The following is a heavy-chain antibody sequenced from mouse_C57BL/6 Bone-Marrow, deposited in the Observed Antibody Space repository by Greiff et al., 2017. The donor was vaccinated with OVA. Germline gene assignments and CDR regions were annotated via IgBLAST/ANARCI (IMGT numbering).Heavy chain of an antibody. CDR3: ARSYYYGREKDAMDY. J-gene: IGHJ4*01. CDR1: GYTFTSYW. D-gene: IGHD1-1*01. V-gene: IGHV1-52*01. CDR2: IDPSDSET. Sequence: QVQLKQPGAELVRPGSSVKLSCKASGYTFTSYWLHWVKQRPIQGLEWIGTIDPSDSETHYNQKFKYKATLTVDKSSSTAYMQLSSLTSEDSAVYYCARSYYYGREKDAMDYWGQGTSVTVSS.